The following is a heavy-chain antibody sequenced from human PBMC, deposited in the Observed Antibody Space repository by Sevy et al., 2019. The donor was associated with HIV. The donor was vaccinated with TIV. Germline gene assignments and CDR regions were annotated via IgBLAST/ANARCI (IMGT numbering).Heavy chain of an antibody. CDR3: ARPGGYRYGSLLDY. V-gene: IGHV1-2*02. J-gene: IGHJ4*02. CDR2: INPNSGDT. Sequence: ASVKVSCKASGYTFTAYFIHWVRQAPGQGLEWMGWINPNSGDTNYAPKFQGRVTVTRDTSIRKAYMKLSRLRSDDTAVCYCARPGGYRYGSLLDYWGQGTLVTVSS. D-gene: IGHD5-18*01. CDR1: GYTFTAYF.